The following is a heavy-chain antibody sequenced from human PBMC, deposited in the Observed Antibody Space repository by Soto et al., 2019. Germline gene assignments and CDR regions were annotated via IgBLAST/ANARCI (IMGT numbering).Heavy chain of an antibody. D-gene: IGHD6-19*01. CDR3: ATSGYSRDWYGGSAVDY. CDR2: ISAYNGNT. Sequence: QVQLVQSGGEVKKPGASVKVSCKASGYTFSSYGISWVRQAPGQGLEWMGWISAYNGNTNYAQKLQGRVTMTTDTSTSSAYMELRSLRSDDTAVYYCATSGYSRDWYGGSAVDYWGQGTLVTFSS. V-gene: IGHV1-18*01. J-gene: IGHJ4*02. CDR1: GYTFSSYG.